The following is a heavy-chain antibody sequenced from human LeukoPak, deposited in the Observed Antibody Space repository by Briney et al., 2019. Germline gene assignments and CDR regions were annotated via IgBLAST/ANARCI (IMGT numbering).Heavy chain of an antibody. CDR1: GFTFSSYA. Sequence: HPGGSLRLSWVGSGFTFSSYAMSWVRQAPGKGLEWVSAIHGGGGSTYYADSVKGRFTVSRDNSKNTLFLQMNSLRAEDTAVYYCAKRNYGAVDYWGQGALVTVSS. CDR3: AKRNYGAVDY. CDR2: IHGGGGST. V-gene: IGHV3-23*01. J-gene: IGHJ4*02. D-gene: IGHD3-16*01.